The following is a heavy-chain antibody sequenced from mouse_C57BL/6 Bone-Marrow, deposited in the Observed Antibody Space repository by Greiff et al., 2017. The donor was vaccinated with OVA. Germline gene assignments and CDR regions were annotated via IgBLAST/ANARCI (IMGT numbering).Heavy chain of an antibody. J-gene: IGHJ3*01. V-gene: IGHV1-64*01. D-gene: IGHD1-1*02. CDR3: ARAYGLRKRDWFAY. CDR1: GYTFTSYW. Sequence: QVQLQQPGAELVKPGASVKLSCKASGYTFTSYWMHWVKQRPGQGLEWIGMIHPNSGSTNYNEKFKSKATLTVDKSSSTAYMQLSSLTSEDSAVYYCARAYGLRKRDWFAYWGQGTLVTVSA. CDR2: IHPNSGST.